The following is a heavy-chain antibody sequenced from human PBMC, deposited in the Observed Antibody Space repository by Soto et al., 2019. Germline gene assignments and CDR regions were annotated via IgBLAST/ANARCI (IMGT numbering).Heavy chain of an antibody. Sequence: GGSLRLACAASGFTFSSYAMSWVRQSPGKGLEWVSGISSSGGSTYYADSVKGRFTISRDNSKNTLFLRMNRPRVEDTAVYYCMRPAPRGRHYFYFGMDVWGQGTTVTVSS. CDR1: GFTFSSYA. CDR2: ISSSGGST. D-gene: IGHD3-10*01. V-gene: IGHV3-23*01. J-gene: IGHJ6*02. CDR3: MRPAPRGRHYFYFGMDV.